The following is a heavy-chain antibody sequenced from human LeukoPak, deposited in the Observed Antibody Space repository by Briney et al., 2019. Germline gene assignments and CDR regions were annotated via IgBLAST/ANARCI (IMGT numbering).Heavy chain of an antibody. Sequence: GGSLRLSCAASGFKFIDAWMSWVRQAPGKGLEWVGRLKSKAAGGITDYSAPVKGRFTISRDDSKNTFYLQMNSLQTEDTAVYFCSWEQDASLGRRLSSWGQGTLVTV. CDR2: LKSKAAGGIT. CDR3: SWEQDASLGRRLSS. J-gene: IGHJ4*02. V-gene: IGHV3-15*01. CDR1: GFKFIDAW. D-gene: IGHD1/OR15-1a*01.